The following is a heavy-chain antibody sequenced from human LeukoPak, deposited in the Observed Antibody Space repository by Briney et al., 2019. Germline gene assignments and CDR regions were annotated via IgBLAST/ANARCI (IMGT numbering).Heavy chain of an antibody. CDR1: GFTFSSYW. J-gene: IGHJ4*02. CDR3: ARDKGFCRGGGSWYTIFDS. CDR2: ITQDGSND. V-gene: IGHV3-7*01. Sequence: GGSLRLSCAASGFTFSSYWLTWVRQAPGKGLEWVASITQDGSNDYYVDSVKGRFTISRDNAKDSLFLQMNSLRADDTAVYFWARDKGFCRGGGSWYTIFDSWGQGTPVTVSS. D-gene: IGHD6-13*01.